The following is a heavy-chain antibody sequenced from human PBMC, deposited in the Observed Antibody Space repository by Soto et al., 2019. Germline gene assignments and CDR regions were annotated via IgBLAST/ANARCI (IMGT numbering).Heavy chain of an antibody. Sequence: LSLTCDVSVYSISSGYYWGWIRQPPGKGLELILTISLSGTTYYNPSLKSRVTISVDTSKNQFSLRLTSVTAADTAVCYCARKGWRFGVVPRGGFAPWGQGSLVTVSS. CDR1: VYSISSGYY. CDR3: ARKGWRFGVVPRGGFAP. J-gene: IGHJ5*02. V-gene: IGHV4-38-2*01. D-gene: IGHD3-3*01. CDR2: ISLSGTT.